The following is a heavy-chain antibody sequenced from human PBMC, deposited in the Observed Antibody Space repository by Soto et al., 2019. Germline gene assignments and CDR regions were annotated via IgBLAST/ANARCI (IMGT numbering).Heavy chain of an antibody. CDR1: GFTFSSYG. V-gene: IGHV3-33*01. CDR3: AREGYGDSYFDY. Sequence: ESGGGVVQPGRSLRLSCAASGFTFSSYGMHWVRQAPGKGLEWVAVIWYDGSNKYYADSVKGRFTISRDNSKNTLYLQMNSLRAEDTAVYYCAREGYGDSYFDYWGQGTLVTVSS. J-gene: IGHJ4*02. D-gene: IGHD4-17*01. CDR2: IWYDGSNK.